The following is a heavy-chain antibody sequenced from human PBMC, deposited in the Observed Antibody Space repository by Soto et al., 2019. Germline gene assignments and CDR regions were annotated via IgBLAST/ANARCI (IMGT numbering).Heavy chain of an antibody. CDR1: GFTFSTYG. Sequence: QVQLVESGGAVVQFGRSLTLSCAASGFTFSTYGMHWVRQAPGKGLEWVAIIWFDGSNEYYADSVKGRFTISRDNSKNTLYLQMDSLRAEDTAGYYCARKLFDNGGSWGFDPWGQGTLVTVSS. V-gene: IGHV3-33*01. D-gene: IGHD3-22*01. CDR2: IWFDGSNE. CDR3: ARKLFDNGGSWGFDP. J-gene: IGHJ5*02.